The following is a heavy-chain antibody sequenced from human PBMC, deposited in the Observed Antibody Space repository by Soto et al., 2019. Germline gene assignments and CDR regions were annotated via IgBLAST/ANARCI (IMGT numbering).Heavy chain of an antibody. D-gene: IGHD3-16*01. CDR2: IYYSGRT. J-gene: IGHJ5*02. CDR3: ARRYDYVWGSPFFDP. V-gene: IGHV4-39*01. CDR1: DGSISSSSYY. Sequence: QLQLQEAGPGLVKPSETLSLTCTISDGSISSSSYYWGWIRQPPGKGLEWIGSIYYSGRTSYNPSLKSRVTISVDPSKSQFSLKLSSVTAAYTAVYYCARRYDYVWGSPFFDPCGQGTLVTFCS.